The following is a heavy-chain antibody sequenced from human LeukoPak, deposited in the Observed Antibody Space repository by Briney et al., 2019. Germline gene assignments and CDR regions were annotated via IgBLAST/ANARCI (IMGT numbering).Heavy chain of an antibody. CDR3: ARGPRPHRGTIGTSWFDP. CDR1: GGSISSGGYY. J-gene: IGHJ5*02. Sequence: SETLSLTCTVSGGSISSGGYYWSWIRQHPGKGLEWIGYIYYSGSTYYNPSLKSRVTISVDTSKNQFSLKLSSVTAADTAVYYCARGPRPHRGTIGTSWFDPWGQGTLVSVSS. D-gene: IGHD1-1*01. CDR2: IYYSGST. V-gene: IGHV4-31*03.